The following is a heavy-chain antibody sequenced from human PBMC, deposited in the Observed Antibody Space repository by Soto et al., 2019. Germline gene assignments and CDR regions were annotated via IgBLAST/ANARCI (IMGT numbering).Heavy chain of an antibody. CDR2: IYYSGST. D-gene: IGHD1-26*01. CDR1: GGSSRSGGYS. J-gene: IGHJ4*02. CDR3: ARLQWELGRVGFDY. V-gene: IGHV4-61*08. Sequence: PSETLSLTSAVSGGSSRSGGYSWSWIRQPPGKGLEWIGYIYYSGSTNYNPSLKSRVTISVDTSKNQFSLKLSSVTAADTAVYYCARLQWELGRVGFDYWGQGTLVTVSS.